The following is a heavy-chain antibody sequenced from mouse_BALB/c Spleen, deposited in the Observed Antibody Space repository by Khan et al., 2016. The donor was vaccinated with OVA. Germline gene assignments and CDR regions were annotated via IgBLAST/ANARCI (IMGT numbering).Heavy chain of an antibody. J-gene: IGHJ4*01. D-gene: IGHD2-4*01. Sequence: QMQLEESGPGLVAPSQSLSITCTASGLSLTSYGVHWVRQPPGKGLEWLVVIWSDGKTTYYSTLKSRLSISKDNSKSKAFLKMNSLQTDDTAMYYCDRNTHMIATVMDYWGQGTSVTVSS. CDR1: GLSLTSYG. V-gene: IGHV2-6*02. CDR2: IWSDGKT. CDR3: DRNTHMIATVMDY.